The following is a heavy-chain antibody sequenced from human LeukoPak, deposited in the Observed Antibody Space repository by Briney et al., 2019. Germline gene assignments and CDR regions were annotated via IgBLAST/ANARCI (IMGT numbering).Heavy chain of an antibody. J-gene: IGHJ6*02. CDR2: INPNSGGT. V-gene: IGHV1-2*06. D-gene: IGHD6-19*01. Sequence: ASVKVSCKASGYTFNGYYMHWVRQAPGQGLEWMGRINPNSGGTNYAQKFQGRVTMTRDTSISTAYMELSRLRSDDTAVYYCARPQWLVHIYDYGMDVWGQGTTVTVSS. CDR3: ARPQWLVHIYDYGMDV. CDR1: GYTFNGYY.